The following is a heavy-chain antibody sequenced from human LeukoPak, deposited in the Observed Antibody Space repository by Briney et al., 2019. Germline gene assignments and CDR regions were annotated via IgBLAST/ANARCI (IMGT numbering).Heavy chain of an antibody. CDR3: ARYSGSYYY. D-gene: IGHD1-26*01. CDR2: INHSGST. J-gene: IGHJ4*02. Sequence: SETLSLTCAVYGGSFSGYYWSWIRQPPGKGLEWIGEINHSGSTNYNPSLKSRVTISVDTSKNQFSLKLSSVTAADTAVYYCARYSGSYYYWGQGTLVTVSS. V-gene: IGHV4-34*01. CDR1: GGSFSGYY.